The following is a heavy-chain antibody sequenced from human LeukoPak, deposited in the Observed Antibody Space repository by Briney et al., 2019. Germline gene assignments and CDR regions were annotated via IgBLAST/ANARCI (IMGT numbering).Heavy chain of an antibody. V-gene: IGHV3-21*01. J-gene: IGHJ4*02. CDR3: ARSTVGLLWFGESIDY. Sequence: GGSLRLSCAASGFTFSSYSMNWVRQAPGKGLEWVSSISSSSSYIYYADSVKGRFTISRDNAKNSLYLQMNSLRAEDTAVYYCARSTVGLLWFGESIDYWGRGTLVTVSS. CDR1: GFTFSSYS. D-gene: IGHD3-10*01. CDR2: ISSSSSYI.